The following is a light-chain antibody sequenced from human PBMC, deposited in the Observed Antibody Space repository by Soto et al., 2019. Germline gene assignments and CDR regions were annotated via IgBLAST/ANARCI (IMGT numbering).Light chain of an antibody. CDR1: RSALGGYNY. J-gene: IGLJ2*01. Sequence: QSALTQPASVSGSPGQSIPFSCTGPRSALGGYNYVSWYQQHPGKAPKLVIYDVSNRPSGVSNRFSGSKSGNTASLTISGLQADDEADYYCSSYTTTSTLVFGGGTKVTVL. CDR3: SSYTTTSTLV. CDR2: DVS. V-gene: IGLV2-14*01.